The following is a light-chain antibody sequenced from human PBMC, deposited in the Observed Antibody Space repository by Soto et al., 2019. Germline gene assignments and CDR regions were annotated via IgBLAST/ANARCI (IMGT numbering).Light chain of an antibody. V-gene: IGKV3-20*01. CDR1: QSVSSSY. J-gene: IGKJ1*01. CDR3: QQYGTSPEWT. Sequence: EIGLTQSPGTLSLSLGERATLSCRASQSVSSSYLAWYQQKPGQAPRLLIYGASSRASGIPDRFSGSGSGTDSTLTISGLEPEDFAVYYCQQYGTSPEWTFGQGTKVDI. CDR2: GAS.